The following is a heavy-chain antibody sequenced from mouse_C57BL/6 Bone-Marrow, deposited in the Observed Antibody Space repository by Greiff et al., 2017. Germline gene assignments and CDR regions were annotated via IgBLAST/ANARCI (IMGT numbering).Heavy chain of an antibody. V-gene: IGHV1-15*01. J-gene: IGHJ1*03. D-gene: IGHD1-1*01. CDR3: GSSWYFDV. CDR1: GYTSTDYE. CDR2: IDPETGGT. Sequence: QVQLQQPGAELVRPGASVTLSCKASGYTSTDYEMHWVKQTPVHGLEWIGAIDPETGGTAYNQKIKGKAILTADKSSSTAYMELRSLTSEDSAVYYSGSSWYFDVWGTGTTVTVSS.